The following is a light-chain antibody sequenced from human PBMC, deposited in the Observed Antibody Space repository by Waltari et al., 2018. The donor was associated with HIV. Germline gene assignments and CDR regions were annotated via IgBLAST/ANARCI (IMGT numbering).Light chain of an antibody. Sequence: SYELTQPPSVSVSQGQRASITCSGERLGDKSACWYQQRPGQSPVLVIFQDFNRPSGIPERFSGSNSGNTATLTISGTQAMDEADYYCQAWDSSTAVFGGGTKLTVL. CDR2: QDF. J-gene: IGLJ2*01. CDR3: QAWDSSTAV. CDR1: RLGDKS. V-gene: IGLV3-1*01.